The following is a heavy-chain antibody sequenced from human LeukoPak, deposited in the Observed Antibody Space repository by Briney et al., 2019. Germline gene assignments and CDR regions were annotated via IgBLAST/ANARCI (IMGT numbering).Heavy chain of an antibody. J-gene: IGHJ3*02. CDR2: ISAYNGNT. V-gene: IGHV1-18*01. CDR1: GYTFTSYG. D-gene: IGHD4-17*01. Sequence: ASVKVSCKASGYTFTSYGISWVRQAPGQGLEWMGWISAYNGNTNYAQKLQGRVTMTTDTSTSTAYMELRTLRSDDTAVYYCARILMTTVTTAGDIWGQGTMVTVSS. CDR3: ARILMTTVTTAGDI.